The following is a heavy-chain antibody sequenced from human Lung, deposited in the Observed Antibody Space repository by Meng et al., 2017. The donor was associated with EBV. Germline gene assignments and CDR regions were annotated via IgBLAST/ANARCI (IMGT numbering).Heavy chain of an antibody. CDR2: IKQSGTT. CDR1: GESFSDFH. V-gene: IGHV4-34*02. CDR3: ARLADGPTSP. Sequence: VKLQQLGSGLLKPWETLALTCGIYGESFSDFHWSWVRQPPGRGLEWIGDIKQSGTTNYNSTLKSRVTISIDTSKKQFSLELTSVTAADTAMYYCARLADGPTSPWGQGIMVTVSS. D-gene: IGHD3-16*01. J-gene: IGHJ5*02.